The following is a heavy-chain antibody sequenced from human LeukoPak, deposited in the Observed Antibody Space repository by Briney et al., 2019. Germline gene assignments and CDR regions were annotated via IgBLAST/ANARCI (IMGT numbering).Heavy chain of an antibody. CDR2: IYYSGST. V-gene: IGHV4-59*01. J-gene: IGHJ6*02. Sequence: SETLSLTCTVSGGSISSYYWSWIRQPPGKGLEWIGYIYYSGSTNYNPSLKSRVTISVDTSKNQFSLKLSSVTAADTAVYYCARGRIAAAGTGPHYYGMDVWGQGTTVTVSS. CDR3: ARGRIAAAGTGPHYYGMDV. D-gene: IGHD6-13*01. CDR1: GGSISSYY.